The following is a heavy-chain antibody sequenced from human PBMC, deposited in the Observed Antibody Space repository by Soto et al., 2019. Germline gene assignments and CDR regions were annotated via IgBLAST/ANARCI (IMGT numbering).Heavy chain of an antibody. V-gene: IGHV1-69*01. D-gene: IGHD3-10*01. CDR1: GVSFNNNG. Sequence: QVQLVQSGAEVKKPGSSVKVSCKTSGVSFNNNGIGWVRQAPGHGLEWMGGVSPPFRTSNYARKFQGRISITADASTGTVNMELSSLTSEDTAQYYCARVHYYVSGSYSPYGMDVWGQGTKVTVSS. J-gene: IGHJ6*01. CDR2: VSPPFRTS. CDR3: ARVHYYVSGSYSPYGMDV.